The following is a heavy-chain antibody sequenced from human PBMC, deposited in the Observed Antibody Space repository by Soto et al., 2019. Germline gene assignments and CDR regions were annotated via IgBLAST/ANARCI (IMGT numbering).Heavy chain of an antibody. CDR2: VYRSGTT. Sequence: SETLSLTCAVYGSSISSAYYWAWIRQSPGKVLEWIGSVYRSGTTYYKASLRSRVTMSLHTSDNQFSLKLTSVTAADTAIYFCARDPADCASSSCFNWFDPWGQGTLVTVSS. J-gene: IGHJ5*02. CDR1: GSSISSAYY. V-gene: IGHV4-38-2*02. CDR3: ARDPADCASSSCFNWFDP. D-gene: IGHD2-2*01.